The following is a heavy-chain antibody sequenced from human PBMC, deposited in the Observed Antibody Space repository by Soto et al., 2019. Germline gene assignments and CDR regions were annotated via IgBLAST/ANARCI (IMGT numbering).Heavy chain of an antibody. D-gene: IGHD4-17*01. CDR2: INHSGST. CDR1: GGSFSGYY. J-gene: IGHJ4*02. CDR3: ARPYGGKGSAFDY. V-gene: IGHV4-34*01. Sequence: SETLSLTCAVYGGSFSGYYWSWIRQPPGKGLEWIGEINHSGSTNYNPSLKSRVTISVDTSKNQFSLKLSSVTAADTAVYYCARPYGGKGSAFDYCGQGTLVTAPQ.